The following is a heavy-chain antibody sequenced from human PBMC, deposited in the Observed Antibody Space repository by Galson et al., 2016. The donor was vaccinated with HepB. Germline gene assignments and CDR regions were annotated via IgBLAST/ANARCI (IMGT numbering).Heavy chain of an antibody. D-gene: IGHD2-2*01. CDR1: GFTFRNYG. V-gene: IGHV3-23*01. CDR2: ISRSGDST. J-gene: IGHJ6*04. Sequence: SLRLSCAASGFTFRNYGMTWVRQAPGKGLEVVSSISRSGDSTDYADSLKGRFTISRGNSKNTLSLQMNSLTADDTAIYYCVQGSTAPAVWGKGTTVTVSS. CDR3: VQGSTAPAV.